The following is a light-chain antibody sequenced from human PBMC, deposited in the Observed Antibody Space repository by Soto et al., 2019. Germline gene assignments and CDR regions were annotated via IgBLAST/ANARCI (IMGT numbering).Light chain of an antibody. Sequence: EIVVTQTPLSLSVTPGQPASISCKTSQSLLHSDAKTYLYWYMQKPGQPPHLLIFEGFNRFSGVPDRFSGSGSGTDFTLNISRVEAEDVGTYYCLQSMQLPLTFGGGTKVEMK. V-gene: IGKV2D-29*01. CDR1: QSLLHSDAKTY. J-gene: IGKJ4*01. CDR3: LQSMQLPLT. CDR2: EGF.